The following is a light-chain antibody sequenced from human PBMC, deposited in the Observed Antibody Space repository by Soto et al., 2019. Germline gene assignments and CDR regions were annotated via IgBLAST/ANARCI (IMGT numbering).Light chain of an antibody. CDR1: QSISSW. CDR3: QQYLSSSWT. CDR2: DAS. J-gene: IGKJ1*01. V-gene: IGKV1-5*01. Sequence: DIQMTQSPSTLSASVGDRVTITCRASQSISSWLAWYQQKPGKAPKLLIYDASSLESGVPSRFSGSGSGTEFTLTISSLQPDDFATYYCQQYLSSSWTFGQGTKVDIK.